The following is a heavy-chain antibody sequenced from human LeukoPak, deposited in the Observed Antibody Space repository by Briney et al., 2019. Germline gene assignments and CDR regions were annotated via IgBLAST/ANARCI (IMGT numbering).Heavy chain of an antibody. CDR2: ISGGGGST. D-gene: IGHD3-9*01. V-gene: IGHV3-43*02. CDR1: GFTFDDYA. CDR3: AKVLRDQLRYFDWLGALDY. Sequence: GGSLRLSCAASGFTFDDYAMDWVRQAPGKGLEWVSLISGGGGSTYYADSVKGRFTISRDNSKNSLYLQMNSLRTEDTALYYCAKVLRDQLRYFDWLGALDYWGQGTLVTVSS. J-gene: IGHJ4*02.